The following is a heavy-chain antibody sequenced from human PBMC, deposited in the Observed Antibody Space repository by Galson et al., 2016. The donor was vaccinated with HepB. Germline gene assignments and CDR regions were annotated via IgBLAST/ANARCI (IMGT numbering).Heavy chain of an antibody. CDR3: AKDRTPFAFLWFREFAY. V-gene: IGHV3-30*18. CDR1: GFTFSSYG. J-gene: IGHJ4*02. D-gene: IGHD3-10*01. Sequence: SLRLSCAASGFTFSSYGLHWVRQAPGKGLEWVAVISYDGSNKFYADSVKGRLTISRDNSKNTIYLQMNSLRAEDTDVYYCAKDRTPFAFLWFREFAYWGQGTLVTASS. CDR2: ISYDGSNK.